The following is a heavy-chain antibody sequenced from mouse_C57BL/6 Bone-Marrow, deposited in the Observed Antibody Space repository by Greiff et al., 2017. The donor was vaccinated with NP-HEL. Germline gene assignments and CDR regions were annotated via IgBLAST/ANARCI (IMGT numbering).Heavy chain of an antibody. V-gene: IGHV1-76*01. Sequence: QVHVKQSGAELVRPGASVKLSCKASGYTFTDYYINWVKQRPGQGLEWIARIYPGSGNTYYNEKFKGKATLTAEKSSSTAYMQLSSLTSEDSAVYFCARGGTTVVATDFDYWGQGTTLTVSS. CDR3: ARGGTTVVATDFDY. CDR1: GYTFTDYY. D-gene: IGHD1-1*01. CDR2: IYPGSGNT. J-gene: IGHJ2*01.